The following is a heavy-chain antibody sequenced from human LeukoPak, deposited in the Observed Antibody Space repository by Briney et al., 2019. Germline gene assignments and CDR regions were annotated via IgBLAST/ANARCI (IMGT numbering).Heavy chain of an antibody. CDR3: ATRLAAVTADPFDN. Sequence: PGGSLRLSCAASGFTFSRFWMTWVRQAPGKAPEWVANIRPDGSDRNYADSVRGRLTISRDNAKSSLYLQMNSLRGEDTAVYYCATRLAAVTADPFDNWGQGTLVTVST. J-gene: IGHJ4*02. CDR2: IRPDGSDR. V-gene: IGHV3-7*01. D-gene: IGHD2-21*02. CDR1: GFTFSRFW.